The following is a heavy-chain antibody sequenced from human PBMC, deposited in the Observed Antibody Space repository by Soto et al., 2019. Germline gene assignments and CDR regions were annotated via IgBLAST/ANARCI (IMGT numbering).Heavy chain of an antibody. Sequence: EVQVLECGGGLVQPGGSLRLSCAASGFTFSSYAMSWVRQAPGQGLEWVSAISGSGSNPYYADSVKGRFTISRDNSKNTLYLQMSSLRAEDTALYSCAKTASMTIRDGFDHWGQRTLVTVSS. J-gene: IGHJ4*02. CDR2: ISGSGSNP. CDR3: AKTASMTIRDGFDH. CDR1: GFTFSSYA. V-gene: IGHV3-23*01. D-gene: IGHD4-17*01.